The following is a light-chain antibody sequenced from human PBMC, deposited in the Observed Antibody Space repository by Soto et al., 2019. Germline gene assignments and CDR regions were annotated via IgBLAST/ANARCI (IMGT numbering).Light chain of an antibody. J-gene: IGKJ4*01. V-gene: IGKV1-27*01. CDR1: QGINNH. CDR3: QNYNSAPPAGT. Sequence: DFRMTQSPSSLSASVGDRVTSTCRASQGINNHLAWFQQKPGKVPKVLIYATSTLQSGVPSRFSGSGSGTEFTLTISSLQAEDVATYYCQNYNSAPPAGTFGGGTKVEIK. CDR2: ATS.